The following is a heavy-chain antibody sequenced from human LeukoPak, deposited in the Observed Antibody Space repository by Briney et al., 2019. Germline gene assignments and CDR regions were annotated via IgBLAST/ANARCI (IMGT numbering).Heavy chain of an antibody. J-gene: IGHJ3*02. D-gene: IGHD2-2*01. CDR3: ASRIVYCSSTSCYLGAFDI. Sequence: ASVKVSCKASGGTFSSYGITWVRQAPGQGLEWMGRIIPILGIANYAQKFQGRVTITADKSTSTAYMEVSSLRSEDTAVYYCASRIVYCSSTSCYLGAFDIWGQGTMVTVSS. CDR2: IIPILGIA. CDR1: GGTFSSYG. V-gene: IGHV1-69*04.